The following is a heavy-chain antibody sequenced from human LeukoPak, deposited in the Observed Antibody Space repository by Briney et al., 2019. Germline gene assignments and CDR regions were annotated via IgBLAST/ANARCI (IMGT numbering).Heavy chain of an antibody. CDR1: GFTFINFA. CDR3: AKTLVPPAHLDSNFYFYGIDV. V-gene: IGHV3-23*01. CDR2: IDGSGDRT. J-gene: IGHJ6*04. Sequence: GESLRLSCAASGFTFINFAMTWVRQSPGEGLEWVSFIDGSGDRTSYADSVKGRFTISRDNSKNTLSLQMNSLRVEDAAVYYCAKTLVPPAHLDSNFYFYGIDVWGEGTAVTVSS. D-gene: IGHD4/OR15-4a*01.